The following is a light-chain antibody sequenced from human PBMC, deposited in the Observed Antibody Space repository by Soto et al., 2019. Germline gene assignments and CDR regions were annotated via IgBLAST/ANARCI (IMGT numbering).Light chain of an antibody. CDR2: LKNDGSH. V-gene: IGLV4-69*01. CDR1: SGHSTYT. CDR3: QTWDTGIQV. J-gene: IGLJ2*01. Sequence: QLVLTQSPSASASPGASVNLTCTLSSGHSTYTIAWHQQHPQKGPRYLMRLKNDGSHTKGDGIPDRFSGSSFGAERYLTISSLHSEDEADYYCQTWDTGIQVFGAGTKLTVL.